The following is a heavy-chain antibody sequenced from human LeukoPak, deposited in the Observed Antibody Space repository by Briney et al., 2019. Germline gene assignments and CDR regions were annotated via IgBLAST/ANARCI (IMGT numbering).Heavy chain of an antibody. CDR3: AKDRSGYGSGSYSFDY. CDR2: ISYDGSNK. V-gene: IGHV3-30*18. D-gene: IGHD3-10*01. CDR1: GFTFSSYG. Sequence: GGSLRLSCAASGFTFSSYGMHWVRQAPGKGLEWVAVISYDGSNKYYADSVKGRFTISRDNSKNTLYLEMNSLRVEDTAVYYCAKDRSGYGSGSYSFDYWGQGTLVTVSS. J-gene: IGHJ4*02.